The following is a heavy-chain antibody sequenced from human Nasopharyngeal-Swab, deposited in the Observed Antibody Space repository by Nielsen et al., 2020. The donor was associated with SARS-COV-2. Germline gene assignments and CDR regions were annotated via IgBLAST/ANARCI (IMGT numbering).Heavy chain of an antibody. CDR3: AKVGGGVGY. CDR1: GFAFSNYA. V-gene: IGHV3-23*01. D-gene: IGHD3-16*01. CDR2: ISFGGTST. J-gene: IGHJ4*02. Sequence: GGSLRLSCAASGFAFSNYAMSWVRQAPGKGLEWVSGISFGGTSTFYADSVKGRFIISRDNSKGRLYLQMNSLRAEDTALYYCAKVGGGVGYWGLGTLLTVSS.